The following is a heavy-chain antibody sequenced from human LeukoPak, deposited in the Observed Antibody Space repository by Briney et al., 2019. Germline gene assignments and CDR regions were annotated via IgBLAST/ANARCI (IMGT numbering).Heavy chain of an antibody. Sequence: PSQTLSLTCTVSGGSISSGGYYWSWIRQHPGKGLEWIGYIYYSGSTYYNPSLRSRVTISVDTSKNQFSLELSSVTAADTAVYYCARAHKRRIAAAGTVDPWGQGTLVTVSS. CDR2: IYYSGST. CDR3: ARAHKRRIAAAGTVDP. CDR1: GGSISSGGYY. J-gene: IGHJ5*02. D-gene: IGHD6-13*01. V-gene: IGHV4-31*03.